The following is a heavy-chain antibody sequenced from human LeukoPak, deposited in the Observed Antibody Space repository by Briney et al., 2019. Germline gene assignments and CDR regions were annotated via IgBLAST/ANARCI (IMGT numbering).Heavy chain of an antibody. CDR1: GGSVTRGAYS. Sequence: SETLSLTCTVSGGSVTRGAYSWTWIRQPVGKGLEWIGRIYTSGDTKYNPSLKSRVTISVGASNNQFSLKLPSVTAADTAVYYCASGDYGAGSPVMRYWGHGTLVIVSS. V-gene: IGHV4-61*02. CDR2: IYTSGDT. J-gene: IGHJ4*01. CDR3: ASGDYGAGSPVMRY. D-gene: IGHD3-10*01.